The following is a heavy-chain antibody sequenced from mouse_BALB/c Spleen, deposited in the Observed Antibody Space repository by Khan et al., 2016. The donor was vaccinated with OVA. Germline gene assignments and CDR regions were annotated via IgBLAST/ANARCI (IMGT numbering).Heavy chain of an antibody. Sequence: EVQLQESGPELMKPGASVKISCKASGYSFTSYYIHWVKQSHGKTLEWIGYIDPFNGGSTYNQKFKVKATLTVDKSSSTAYMHISSLTTDDSAVYYCARHGSTSWFVYWGQGTLVTVSA. CDR1: GYSFTSYY. J-gene: IGHJ3*01. CDR3: ARHGSTSWFVY. V-gene: IGHV1S135*01. D-gene: IGHD1-1*01. CDR2: IDPFNGGS.